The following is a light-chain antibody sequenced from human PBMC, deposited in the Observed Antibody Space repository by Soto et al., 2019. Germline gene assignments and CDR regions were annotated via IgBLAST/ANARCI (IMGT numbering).Light chain of an antibody. CDR2: GAS. CDR3: QQYGSSHRT. Sequence: EIVFTQSPDTLSLSPGEIATLSCRTSQSITSNYLAWYQQKPGQAPRLLIYGASSRATGIPDRFSGSGSGTDFTLTISRLEPEDLAVYFCQQYGSSHRTFGQGTKVDIK. CDR1: QSITSNY. V-gene: IGKV3-20*01. J-gene: IGKJ1*01.